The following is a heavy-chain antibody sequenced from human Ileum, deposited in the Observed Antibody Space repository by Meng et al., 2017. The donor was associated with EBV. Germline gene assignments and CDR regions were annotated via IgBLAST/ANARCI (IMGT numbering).Heavy chain of an antibody. CDR3: ARVGQWLPIDY. J-gene: IGHJ4*02. V-gene: IGHV4-4*02. Sequence: QVPLQDAGPGRVKPSGILSLTCAVSGGSISSSNWWSWVRQPPGKGLEWIGEIYHSGSTNYNPSLKSRVTISVDKSKNQFSLNLSSVTAADTAVYYCARVGQWLPIDYWGQGTLVTVSS. D-gene: IGHD6-19*01. CDR1: GGSISSSNW. CDR2: IYHSGST.